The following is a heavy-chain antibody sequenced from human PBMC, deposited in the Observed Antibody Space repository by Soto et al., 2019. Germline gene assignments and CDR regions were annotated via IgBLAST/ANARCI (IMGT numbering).Heavy chain of an antibody. D-gene: IGHD2-15*01. CDR3: ARGVVAGVSIGY. J-gene: IGHJ4*02. V-gene: IGHV3-21*01. Sequence: PGGSLRLSCAASGFTFSSYSMNWVRQAPGKGLEWVSSISSSSSYIYYADSVKGRFTISRDNAKNSLYLQMNSLRAEDTAVYYCARGVVAGVSIGYWGQGTLVTVS. CDR2: ISSSSSYI. CDR1: GFTFSSYS.